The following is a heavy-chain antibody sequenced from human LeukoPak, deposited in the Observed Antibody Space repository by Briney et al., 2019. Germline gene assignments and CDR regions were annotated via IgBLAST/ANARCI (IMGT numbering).Heavy chain of an antibody. J-gene: IGHJ5*02. CDR2: IFTSGRT. Sequence: SETLSLTCTVTGGSISSYCWSWVRQSPGKGLEWIGYIFTSGRTDYNPSLKSRVTMSVDTSKNQLSMELRFLTAADTAVYYCATSHDVKTAPYDLWGQGTLVTVSS. CDR3: ATSHDVKTAPYDL. CDR1: GGSISSYC. D-gene: IGHD2-21*01. V-gene: IGHV4-4*09.